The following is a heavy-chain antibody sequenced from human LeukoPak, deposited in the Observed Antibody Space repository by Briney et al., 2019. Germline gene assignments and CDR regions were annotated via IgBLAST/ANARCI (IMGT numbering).Heavy chain of an antibody. CDR1: GFIFSRYS. CDR3: ARGRTAKTPFDY. V-gene: IGHV3-21*01. J-gene: IGHJ4*02. Sequence: PGGSLRLSCAASGFIFSRYSMNWVRQAPGKGLEWVSSISSSSSYIYYADSVKGRFTISRDNAKNSLYLQMNSLRAEDTAVYYCARGRTAKTPFDYWGQGTLVTVSS. D-gene: IGHD2-21*02. CDR2: ISSSSSYI.